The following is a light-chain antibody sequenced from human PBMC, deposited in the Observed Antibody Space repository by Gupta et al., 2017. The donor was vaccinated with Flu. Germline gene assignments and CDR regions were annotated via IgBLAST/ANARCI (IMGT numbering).Light chain of an antibody. Sequence: DIQMTQSPSSLSASVGDRVTITCRASQNIDKYLSWYQQKPGKAPKLLIYGASNLQSGVPSRFSGTRSGTGFTLTISRLQSDDFGTYYCQQRVSNPWTFGRGTRVEI. CDR2: GAS. CDR1: QNIDKY. V-gene: IGKV1-39*01. CDR3: QQRVSNPWT. J-gene: IGKJ1*01.